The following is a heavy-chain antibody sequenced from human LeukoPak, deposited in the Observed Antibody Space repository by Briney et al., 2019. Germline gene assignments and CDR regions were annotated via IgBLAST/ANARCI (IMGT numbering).Heavy chain of an antibody. Sequence: GGSLRLSCAASGFIFSRNWMSWVRQAPGKGLEWVANIKQDGSEKYYVDSVKGRFTISRDNAKNSLYLQMNSLRAEDTAVYYCAKERDTAVVTAFDIWGQGTMVTVSS. D-gene: IGHD5-18*01. CDR2: IKQDGSEK. V-gene: IGHV3-7*01. J-gene: IGHJ3*02. CDR1: GFIFSRNW. CDR3: AKERDTAVVTAFDI.